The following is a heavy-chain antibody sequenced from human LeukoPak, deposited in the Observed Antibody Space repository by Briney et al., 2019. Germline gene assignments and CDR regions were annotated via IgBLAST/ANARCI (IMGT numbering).Heavy chain of an antibody. Sequence: GGSLRLSCAASGFTFSNAWMSWVRQAPGKGLEWVGRIKSKTDGGTTDYAAPVKGRFTISRDDSKNTLYLQMNSLKTEDTAVYYCTTVTIRYFDWLLREAFDIWGQGTMVTVSS. CDR2: IKSKTDGGTT. V-gene: IGHV3-15*01. CDR1: GFTFSNAW. D-gene: IGHD3-9*01. J-gene: IGHJ3*02. CDR3: TTVTIRYFDWLLREAFDI.